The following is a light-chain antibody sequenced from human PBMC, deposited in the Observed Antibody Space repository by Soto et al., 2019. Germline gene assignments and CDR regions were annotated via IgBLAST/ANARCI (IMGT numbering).Light chain of an antibody. CDR2: GVS. CDR3: CSYTSFSTVV. J-gene: IGLJ2*01. V-gene: IGLV2-14*01. CDR1: SSDVGGYNY. Sequence: QSALTQPASVPGSPGQSITISCTGTSSDVGGYNYVSWYQHHPGKAPKLILFGVSDRPSGVSLRFSGSKSGNTASLTISGLQAEDAAEYYCCSYTSFSTVVFGGGTKVTVL.